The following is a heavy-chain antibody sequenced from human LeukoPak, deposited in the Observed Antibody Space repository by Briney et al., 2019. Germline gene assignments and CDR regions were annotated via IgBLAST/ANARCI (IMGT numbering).Heavy chain of an antibody. CDR3: ARPGYSYADFDY. Sequence: SETLSLTCAVYGGSFSGYYWSWIRQPPGKGLEWIGSIYYSGSTYYNPSLKSRVTISVDTSKNQFSLKLSSVTAADTAVYYCARPGYSYADFDYWGQGTLVTVSS. CDR2: IYYSGST. CDR1: GGSFSGYY. D-gene: IGHD5-18*01. J-gene: IGHJ4*02. V-gene: IGHV4-34*01.